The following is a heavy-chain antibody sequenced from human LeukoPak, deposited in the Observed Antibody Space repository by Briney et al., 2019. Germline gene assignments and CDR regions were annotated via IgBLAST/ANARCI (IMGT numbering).Heavy chain of an antibody. CDR3: ARDPIGWSKDFDY. V-gene: IGHV4-38-2*02. D-gene: IGHD2-8*02. J-gene: IGHJ4*02. CDR1: GYSISSGYY. CDR2: IYHSGST. Sequence: SETLSLTCTVSGYSISSGYYWGWIRQPPGKGLEWIGSIYHSGSTYYNPSLKSRVTISVDTSKNQFSLKLSSVTAADTAVYYCARDPIGWSKDFDYWGQGTLVTVSS.